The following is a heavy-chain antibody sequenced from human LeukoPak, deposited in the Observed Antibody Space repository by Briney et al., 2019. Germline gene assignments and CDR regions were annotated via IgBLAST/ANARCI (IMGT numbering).Heavy chain of an antibody. V-gene: IGHV3-7*01. J-gene: IGHJ1*01. D-gene: IGHD6-19*01. CDR1: GFTFSSYW. CDR3: ARSVAYGSGWYELQH. CDR2: IKQDGSEK. Sequence: PGGSLRLSCAASGFTFSSYWMSWVRQAPGKGLEWVANIKQDGSEKYYVDSVKGRFTISRDNAKNSLYLQMNSLRAEDTAVYYCARSVAYGSGWYELQHWGQGTLVTVSS.